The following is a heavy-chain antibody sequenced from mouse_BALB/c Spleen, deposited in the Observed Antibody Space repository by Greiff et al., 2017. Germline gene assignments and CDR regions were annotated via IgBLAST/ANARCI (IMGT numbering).Heavy chain of an antibody. Sequence: EVQLMESGGGLVQPGGSLKLSCAASGFTFSSYGMSWVRQTPDKSLELVATINSSGGSTYYSDSVKGRCTIYRDNDKNTLYLQMSSLKSEDTAMYYGAREGYSAWFAYWGQGTLVTVSA. D-gene: IGHD2-14*01. CDR3: AREGYSAWFAY. V-gene: IGHV5-6-3*01. J-gene: IGHJ3*01. CDR1: GFTFSSYG. CDR2: INSSGGST.